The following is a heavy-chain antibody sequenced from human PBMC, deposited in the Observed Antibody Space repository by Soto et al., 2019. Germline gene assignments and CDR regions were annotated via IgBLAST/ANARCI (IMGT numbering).Heavy chain of an antibody. D-gene: IGHD2-21*01. CDR1: GGFISNYY. V-gene: IGHV4-59*01. Sequence: SETLSLTCSVSGGFISNYYWTWIRQSPGKGLEWIGYVYNSGSTKYNPSLKSRVGISIDTSKNQFSLKLGSVTAADTAVYYCARGGVVVVSYALDAWGQGTTVTVSS. CDR3: ARGGVVVVSYALDA. J-gene: IGHJ6*02. CDR2: VYNSGST.